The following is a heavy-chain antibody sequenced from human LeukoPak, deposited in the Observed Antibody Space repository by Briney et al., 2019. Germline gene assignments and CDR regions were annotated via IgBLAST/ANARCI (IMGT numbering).Heavy chain of an antibody. Sequence: SETLSLTCTVSGGSISSYYWGWIRQPPGKGLEWIGSIYHSGSTYYNPSLKSRVTISVDTSKNQFSLKLSSVTAADTAVYYCARDRNSYGSYYFDYWGQGTLVTVSS. V-gene: IGHV4-38-2*02. CDR1: GGSISSYY. CDR3: ARDRNSYGSYYFDY. J-gene: IGHJ4*02. D-gene: IGHD5-18*01. CDR2: IYHSGST.